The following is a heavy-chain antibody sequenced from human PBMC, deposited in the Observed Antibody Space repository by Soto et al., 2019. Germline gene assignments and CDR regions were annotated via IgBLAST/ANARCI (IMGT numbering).Heavy chain of an antibody. V-gene: IGHV4-61*01. CDR3: ARMTTVTKIDY. CDR1: GASVTSGSYY. D-gene: IGHD4-17*01. Sequence: QVQLQESGPGLVKPSETLFLTCSVSGASVTSGSYYCSWVRQPPGKGLEFIGYIYFTGSTNYNPSLKSRATISVDPSKIQFSLTLTSVTAADTAMYYCARMTTVTKIDYWGQGTPVSVSS. CDR2: IYFTGST. J-gene: IGHJ4*02.